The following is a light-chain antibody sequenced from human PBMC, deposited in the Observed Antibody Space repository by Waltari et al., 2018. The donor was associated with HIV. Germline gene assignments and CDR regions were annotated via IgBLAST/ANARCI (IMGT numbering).Light chain of an antibody. CDR3: QQYQTTPQT. V-gene: IGKV4-1*01. CDR1: QSVLASSNVKYE. CDR2: WAF. Sequence: DIVMTQSPDSLAVSLGERATINCKSSQSVLASSNVKYELAWYQQKPGLPPKLLIYWAFERKGGVPDRCSGSGSGTEFTLTISRLQPEDVAVYYGQQYQTTPQTFGQGTKVEI. J-gene: IGKJ1*01.